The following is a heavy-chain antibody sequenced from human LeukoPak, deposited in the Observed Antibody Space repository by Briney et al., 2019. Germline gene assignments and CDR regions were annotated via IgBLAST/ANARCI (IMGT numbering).Heavy chain of an antibody. CDR2: MYLSGNT. CDR1: GGSISSYH. Sequence: RPSEALSLTCTVSGGSISSYHWSWIRQPTGKGLEWIGRMYLSGNTNYNPSLKSRVTMSPDTSKNQFSLKLSSVTAADTAVYYCARSGSYANDAFDLWGQGAMVTVSS. CDR3: ARSGSYANDAFDL. J-gene: IGHJ3*01. D-gene: IGHD1-26*01. V-gene: IGHV4-4*07.